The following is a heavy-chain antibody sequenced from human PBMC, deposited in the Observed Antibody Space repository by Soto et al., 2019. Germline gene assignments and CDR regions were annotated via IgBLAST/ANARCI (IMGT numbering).Heavy chain of an antibody. J-gene: IGHJ4*02. CDR2: INHSGST. V-gene: IGHV4-34*01. CDR1: GGSISSYY. CDR3: ARGGYSYYYDSSGYLGY. Sequence: PSETLSLTCTVSGGSISSYYWSWIRQPPGKGLEWIGEINHSGSTNYNPSLKSRVTISVDTSKNQFSLKLSSVTAADTAVYYCARGGYSYYYDSSGYLGYWGQGTLVTVSS. D-gene: IGHD3-22*01.